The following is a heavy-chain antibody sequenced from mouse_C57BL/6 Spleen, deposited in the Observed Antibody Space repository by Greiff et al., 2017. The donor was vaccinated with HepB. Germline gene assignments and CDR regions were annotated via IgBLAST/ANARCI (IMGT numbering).Heavy chain of an antibody. CDR3: ATVWLRRGYFDV. CDR1: GYTFTSYW. CDR2: IDPSDSYT. J-gene: IGHJ1*03. Sequence: QVQLQQPGAELVMPGASVKLPCKASGYTFTSYWMHWVKQRPGQGLEWIGEIDPSDSYTNYNQKFKGKSTLTVDKSSSTAYMLLSSLTSEDSAVYYCATVWLRRGYFDVWGTGTTVTVSS. V-gene: IGHV1-69*01. D-gene: IGHD2-2*01.